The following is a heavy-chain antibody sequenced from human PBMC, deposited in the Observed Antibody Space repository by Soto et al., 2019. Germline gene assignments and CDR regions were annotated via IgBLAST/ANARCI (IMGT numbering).Heavy chain of an antibody. CDR2: ISGSGSTI. V-gene: IGHV3-23*01. CDR3: AKVFYYYDSSGYYYFDY. Sequence: PGGSLRLSCAVSGFTFSSYAVSWVRQAPGKGPEWISSISGSGSTIYYADSVKGRFTISRDNSKNTLYLQMSSLRAEDTAVYYCAKVFYYYDSSGYYYFDYWGQGTLVPVSS. D-gene: IGHD3-22*01. J-gene: IGHJ4*02. CDR1: GFTFSSYA.